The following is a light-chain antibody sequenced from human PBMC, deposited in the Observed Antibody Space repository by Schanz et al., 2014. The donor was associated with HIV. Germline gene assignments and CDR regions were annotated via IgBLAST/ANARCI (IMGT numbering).Light chain of an antibody. CDR3: QQYKDWPPVT. Sequence: EIVLTQSPATLSLSPGERATLSCRASQSVSSNLAWYQQKPGQAPRLLIYAASTRATGIPDRFSGSGSGTDFSLTISRLEPEDFAVYYCQQYKDWPPVTFGQGTKLEIK. V-gene: IGKV3-11*01. CDR1: QSVSSN. CDR2: AAS. J-gene: IGKJ2*01.